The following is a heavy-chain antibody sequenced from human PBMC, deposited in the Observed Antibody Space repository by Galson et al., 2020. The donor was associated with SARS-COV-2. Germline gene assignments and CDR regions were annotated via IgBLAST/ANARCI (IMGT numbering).Heavy chain of an antibody. V-gene: IGHV3-74*01. D-gene: IGHD2-15*01. CDR3: ARGGPHTWYFDL. CDR1: GFTFSNSW. J-gene: IGHJ2*01. Sequence: GESLKISCVASGFTFSNSWMHWVRQAPGKGLVWVSRINNEGTSTSYADSVKGRFSISRDNVKNTLYLQMNSLRAEDTAVYYCARGGPHTWYFDLWGRGTLVTVSS. CDR2: INNEGTST.